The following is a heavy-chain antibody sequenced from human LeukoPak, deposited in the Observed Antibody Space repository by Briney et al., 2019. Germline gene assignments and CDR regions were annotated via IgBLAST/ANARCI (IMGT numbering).Heavy chain of an antibody. CDR2: IYYSGSA. Sequence: PSETLSLTCTVSGASISNGGYSWTWIRQPPGKGLEWIGYIYYSGSAYYNPSLKSRVTISVDTSKNHFSLELTSVTAADTAVYYCARHSGSQFGRHVDYWGQGTLVTVSS. J-gene: IGHJ4*02. V-gene: IGHV4-30-2*03. CDR3: ARHSGSQFGRHVDY. CDR1: GASISNGGYS. D-gene: IGHD3-10*01.